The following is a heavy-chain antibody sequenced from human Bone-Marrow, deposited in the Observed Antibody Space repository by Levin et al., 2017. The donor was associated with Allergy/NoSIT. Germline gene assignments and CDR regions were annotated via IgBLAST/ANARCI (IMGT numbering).Heavy chain of an antibody. CDR1: GFTFDDYA. J-gene: IGHJ4*02. D-gene: IGHD3-3*01. V-gene: IGHV3-9*01. CDR2: ITWNSGNI. Sequence: SLKISCVASGFTFDDYAMHWLRQAPGKGLEWVSSITWNSGNIAYEDSVKGRFAISRDNAKNSLYLQMNSLRPEDTALYYCGKDSGRVTIFGVVDYWGQGTLVTVSS. CDR3: GKDSGRVTIFGVVDY.